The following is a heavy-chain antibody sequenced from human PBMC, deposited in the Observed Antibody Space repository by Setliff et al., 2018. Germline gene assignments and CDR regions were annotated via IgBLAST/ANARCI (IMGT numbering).Heavy chain of an antibody. Sequence: SETLSLTCTVSGGSIINSYYWSWIRQPAGKGLEWIGRISTSGDTNYNPSLKSRVTVSLDTSKNQFSLKLTSMTAADTAVYYCARDQWVRSPPLYFSYSMDVWGQGTTVTVSS. CDR2: ISTSGDT. CDR1: GGSIINSYY. D-gene: IGHD5-12*01. J-gene: IGHJ6*02. CDR3: ARDQWVRSPPLYFSYSMDV. V-gene: IGHV4-4*07.